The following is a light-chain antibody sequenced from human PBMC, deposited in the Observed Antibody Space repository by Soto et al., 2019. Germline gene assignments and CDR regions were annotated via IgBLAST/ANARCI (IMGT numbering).Light chain of an antibody. CDR3: QQRSNWPPS. Sequence: EIVLTQSPATLSLSPGERASLSCRASQSVSSYLAWYQHKPGQAPRLLIYDASNRATGIPARFSGSGSGTDFTLNISSLEPEDFAVYYCQQRSNWPPSFGQGTKLEIK. CDR1: QSVSSY. V-gene: IGKV3-11*01. CDR2: DAS. J-gene: IGKJ2*01.